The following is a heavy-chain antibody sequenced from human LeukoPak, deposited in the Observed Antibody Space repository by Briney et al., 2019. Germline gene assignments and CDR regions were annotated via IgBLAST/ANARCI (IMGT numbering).Heavy chain of an antibody. CDR1: GGSISSYY. Sequence: SETLSLTCTVSGGSISSYYWSWIRQPPGKGLEWIGYIYYSGSSNYNPSLKSRVTISADTSKNQFSLKLSSVTAADTAVYYCAIYVWGSYPTFEDYWGQGTLVTVSS. CDR2: IYYSGSS. V-gene: IGHV4-59*01. J-gene: IGHJ4*02. D-gene: IGHD3-16*02. CDR3: AIYVWGSYPTFEDY.